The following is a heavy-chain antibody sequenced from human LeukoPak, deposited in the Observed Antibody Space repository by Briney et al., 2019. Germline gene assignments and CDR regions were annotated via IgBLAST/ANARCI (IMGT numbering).Heavy chain of an antibody. J-gene: IGHJ3*02. CDR3: ARENDFDAFDI. CDR1: GGSISSYY. Sequence: SETLSLTCTVSGGSISSYYWSWIRQPPGKGLEGIGYIYYSGSTNYNPSLKSRVTISVDTSKNQFSLKLSSVTAADTAVYYCARENDFDAFDIWGQGTMVTVSS. D-gene: IGHD2-21*02. CDR2: IYYSGST. V-gene: IGHV4-59*01.